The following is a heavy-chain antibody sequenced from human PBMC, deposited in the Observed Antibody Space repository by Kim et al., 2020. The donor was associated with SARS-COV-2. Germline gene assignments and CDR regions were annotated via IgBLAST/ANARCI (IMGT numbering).Heavy chain of an antibody. V-gene: IGHV3-11*06. CDR3: ARDRGGGKLETFDY. D-gene: IGHD1-1*01. J-gene: IGHJ4*02. Sequence: ADSVKGRFPISRDNAKNSLYLQMNSLGAEDTAVYYGARDRGGGKLETFDYWGQGTLVTVSS.